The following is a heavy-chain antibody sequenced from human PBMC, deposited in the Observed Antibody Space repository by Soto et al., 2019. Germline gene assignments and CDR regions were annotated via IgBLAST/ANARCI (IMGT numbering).Heavy chain of an antibody. J-gene: IGHJ6*02. D-gene: IGHD3-3*01. CDR3: ARKGVGTAVRYYYYYGMDV. CDR2: INPNSGGT. V-gene: IGHV1-2*02. CDR1: GYTFTGYY. Sequence: ASVKVSCKXSGYTFTGYYMHWVRQAPGQGLEWMGWINPNSGGTNYAQKFQGRVTMTRDTSISTAYMELSRLRSDDTAVYYCARKGVGTAVRYYYYYGMDVWGQGTTVTVS.